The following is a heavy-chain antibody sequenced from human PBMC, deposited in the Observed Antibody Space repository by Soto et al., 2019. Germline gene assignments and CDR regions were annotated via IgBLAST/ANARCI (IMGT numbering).Heavy chain of an antibody. CDR3: ARIVLMVYAKRNRNHWFDP. V-gene: IGHV4-34*01. D-gene: IGHD2-8*01. CDR1: GGSFSGYY. J-gene: IGHJ5*02. CDR2: INHSGST. Sequence: QVQLQQWGAGLLKPSETLSLTCAVYGGSFSGYYWSWIRQPPGKGLEWIGEINHSGSTNYNPSLKSRVTISVDTSKNQFSLKLSSVTAADTAVYYCARIVLMVYAKRNRNHWFDPWGQGTLVTVSS.